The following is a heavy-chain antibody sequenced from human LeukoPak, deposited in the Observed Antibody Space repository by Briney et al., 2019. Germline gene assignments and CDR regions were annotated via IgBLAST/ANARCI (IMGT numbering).Heavy chain of an antibody. CDR1: GFTFSSYW. CDR2: IEQDGSEK. CDR3: AREGSYDFWSGYLYYFDY. Sequence: PGGSLRLSCAASGFTFSSYWMSWVRQAPGKGLEWVANIEQDGSEKYYVDSVKGRFTISRDNAKNSLYLQMNSLRAEDTAVYYCAREGSYDFWSGYLYYFDYWGQGTLVTVSS. D-gene: IGHD3-3*01. J-gene: IGHJ4*02. V-gene: IGHV3-7*01.